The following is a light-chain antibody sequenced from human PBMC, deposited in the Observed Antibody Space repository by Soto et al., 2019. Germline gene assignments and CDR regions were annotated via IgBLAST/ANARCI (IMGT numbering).Light chain of an antibody. Sequence: SYELTQPPSVSVSPGQTASITCSGDKLGDKYACWYQQKPGQSPVVVIYQDRKRPSGIPERFSGSNSGNTATLTISVTQAVDEADYYCLAWDSSTVLFGGGTKLTVL. CDR3: LAWDSSTVL. CDR2: QDR. J-gene: IGLJ2*01. CDR1: KLGDKY. V-gene: IGLV3-1*01.